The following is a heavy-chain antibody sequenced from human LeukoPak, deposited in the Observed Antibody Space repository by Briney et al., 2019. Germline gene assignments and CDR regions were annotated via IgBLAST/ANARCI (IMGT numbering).Heavy chain of an antibody. CDR1: GFTFSSYS. CDR2: ISSSSSYI. V-gene: IGHV3-21*01. Sequence: PGGSLRLSCAASGFTFSSYSMDWVRQAPGKGLEWVSSISSSSSYIYYADSVKGRFTISRDNAKNSLYLQMNSLRAEDTAVYYCARALLLWLGEVWAFDIWGQGTMVTVSS. CDR3: ARALLLWLGEVWAFDI. D-gene: IGHD3-10*01. J-gene: IGHJ3*02.